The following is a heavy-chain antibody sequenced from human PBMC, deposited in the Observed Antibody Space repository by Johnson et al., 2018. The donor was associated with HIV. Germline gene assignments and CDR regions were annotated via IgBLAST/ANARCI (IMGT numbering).Heavy chain of an antibody. CDR3: ARDRGGPVRDDAFDI. J-gene: IGHJ3*02. CDR2: ISYDGSNT. Sequence: QVQLVESGGGVVQPGRSLRLSCAASGFTLGSFGMHWVRQAPGKGLEWVAVISYDGSNTYYADSVKGPFTISRDNSKNTLYLQMNSLRAEDTAVYYCARDRGGPVRDDAFDIWGQGTMVTVSS. CDR1: GFTLGSFG. D-gene: IGHD3-10*01. V-gene: IGHV3-30*03.